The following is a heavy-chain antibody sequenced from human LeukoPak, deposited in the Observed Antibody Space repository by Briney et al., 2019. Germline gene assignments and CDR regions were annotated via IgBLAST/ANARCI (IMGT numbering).Heavy chain of an antibody. CDR2: IYPRDSDT. V-gene: IGHV5-51*01. CDR3: ARRRDGTGSPLEY. J-gene: IGHJ4*02. D-gene: IGHD2-8*02. Sequence: GESLKISCKGSGYSFSSYWIGWVRQMPGKGLEWMGIIYPRDSDTRYRPSFRGQVNISVDKSINSAYLQWSSLKASDTAMYYCARRRDGTGSPLEYWGQGTLVTVSS. CDR1: GYSFSSYW.